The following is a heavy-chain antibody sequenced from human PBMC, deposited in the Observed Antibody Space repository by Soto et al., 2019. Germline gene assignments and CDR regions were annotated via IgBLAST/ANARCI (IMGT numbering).Heavy chain of an antibody. Sequence: QVQLVESGGGVVQPGRSLRLSCAASGFTFSSYGMHWVRQAPGKGLEWVAVISYDGSNKYYADSVKGRFTISRDNSKNTLYLQMNSLRAEDTAVYYCAKDQDSSSFRGGMDVWGQGTTVTVSS. CDR2: ISYDGSNK. V-gene: IGHV3-30*18. CDR1: GFTFSSYG. CDR3: AKDQDSSSFRGGMDV. J-gene: IGHJ6*02. D-gene: IGHD6-6*01.